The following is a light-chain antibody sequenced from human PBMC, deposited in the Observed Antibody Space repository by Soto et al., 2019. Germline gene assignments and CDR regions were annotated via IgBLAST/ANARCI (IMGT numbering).Light chain of an antibody. Sequence: IHLTQTPSLLSASVRDRVTITCRASQGIRNFLAWYQQKPGKAPRLLIYAASTLQSGVPSRFSGSGSGTEFTLTISSLQPEDFATYYCQQVDNYPFTFGQGTRLDIK. CDR2: AAS. J-gene: IGKJ5*01. CDR3: QQVDNYPFT. CDR1: QGIRNF. V-gene: IGKV1-9*01.